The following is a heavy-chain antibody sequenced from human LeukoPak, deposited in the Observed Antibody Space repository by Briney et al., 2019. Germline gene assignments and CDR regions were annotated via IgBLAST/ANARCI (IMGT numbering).Heavy chain of an antibody. V-gene: IGHV3-20*04. CDR3: ARLTRYYYDSSGYIGAFDI. CDR2: INWNGGST. Sequence: PGGSLRLSCAASGFTFDDYGMSWVRRAPGKGLEWVSAINWNGGSTGYADSVKGRFTISRDSAKNSLYLQMNSLRAEDTALYYCARLTRYYYDSSGYIGAFDIWGQGTMVTVSS. J-gene: IGHJ3*02. D-gene: IGHD3-22*01. CDR1: GFTFDDYG.